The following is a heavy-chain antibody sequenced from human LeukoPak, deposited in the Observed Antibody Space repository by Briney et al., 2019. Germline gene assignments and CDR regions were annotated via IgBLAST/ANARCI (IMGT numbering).Heavy chain of an antibody. Sequence: GRSLRLSCAASGFTFNDYAMHWVRQAPGKGLEWVSSISWNSNSILYADSVKGRFTISRDNAKNSLNLQMNSLRPEDTAIYYCARDSSHYLGSSDYWGQGTLVTVSS. D-gene: IGHD6-6*01. CDR1: GFTFNDYA. CDR3: ARDSSHYLGSSDY. CDR2: ISWNSNSI. J-gene: IGHJ4*02. V-gene: IGHV3-9*01.